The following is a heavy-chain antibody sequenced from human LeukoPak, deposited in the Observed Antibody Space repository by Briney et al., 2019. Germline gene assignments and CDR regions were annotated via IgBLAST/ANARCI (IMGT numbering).Heavy chain of an antibody. J-gene: IGHJ4*02. CDR1: GFTFSSYA. Sequence: GGSLRLSCAASGFTFSSYAMHWVRQAPGKGLEYVSAISSNGGSTYYANSVKGRFTISRDNSKNTLYLQMGSLRAEDMAVYYCASSYFWSGRLDYWGQGTLVTVSS. CDR3: ASSYFWSGRLDY. V-gene: IGHV3-64*01. D-gene: IGHD3-3*01. CDR2: ISSNGGST.